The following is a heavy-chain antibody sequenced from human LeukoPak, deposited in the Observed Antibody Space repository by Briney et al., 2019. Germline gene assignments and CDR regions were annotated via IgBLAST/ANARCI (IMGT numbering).Heavy chain of an antibody. V-gene: IGHV3-74*01. D-gene: IGHD6-19*01. CDR1: GFTFSSYW. CDR2: INSDGSSA. CDR3: ATTADRWYSSGWSYFDY. Sequence: GGSLRLSCAASGFTFSSYWMHWVRQAPGKGLVWVSRINSDGSSASYADSVKGRFTISRDNAKNTLYLQMSSLRADDTAVYYCATTADRWYSSGWSYFDYWGQGTLVTVSS. J-gene: IGHJ4*02.